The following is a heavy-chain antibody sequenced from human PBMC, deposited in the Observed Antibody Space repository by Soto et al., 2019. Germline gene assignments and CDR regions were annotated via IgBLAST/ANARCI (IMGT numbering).Heavy chain of an antibody. CDR1: GGSISSTTYY. Sequence: LSLTCAVSGGSISSTTYYWGWIRQPPGKGLEWIGTISYSGATYYNPSLKSRVTISVDTSNNQLFLKLTSVTAADTAVYYCATDLYYYETTGFYFFLPLDYWGQGALVTVSS. V-gene: IGHV4-39*01. D-gene: IGHD3-22*01. J-gene: IGHJ4*02. CDR3: ATDLYYYETTGFYFFLPLDY. CDR2: ISYSGAT.